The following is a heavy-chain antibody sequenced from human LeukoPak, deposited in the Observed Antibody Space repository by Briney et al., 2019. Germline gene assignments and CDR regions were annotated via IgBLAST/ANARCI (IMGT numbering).Heavy chain of an antibody. J-gene: IGHJ4*02. D-gene: IGHD3-10*01. CDR2: ISGSGGST. V-gene: IGHV3-23*01. Sequence: PGGTLRLSCAASGFTFSSYGMSWVRQAPGKGLEWVSAISGSGGSTYYADSVKGRFTISRDNSKNTLYLQMNGLRAEDTAVYYCAKDRPITMVRGESRGWGQGTLVTVSS. CDR3: AKDRPITMVRGESRG. CDR1: GFTFSSYG.